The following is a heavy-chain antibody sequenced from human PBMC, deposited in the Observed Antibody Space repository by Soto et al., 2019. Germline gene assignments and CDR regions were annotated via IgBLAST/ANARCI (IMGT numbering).Heavy chain of an antibody. CDR1: GDRFTSYW. CDR3: ARQGYYDSTGYYYSWFDP. CDR2: IYPGDSDT. J-gene: IGHJ5*02. V-gene: IGHV5-51*01. D-gene: IGHD3-22*01. Sequence: PXDSLKVSWQCSGDRFTSYWVGLVLQMPGKGLEWMGIIYPGDSDTRYSPSFQGQVTISADKSISTAYLQWSSLKASDTAMYYCARQGYYDSTGYYYSWFDPWGQGTLVTVSS.